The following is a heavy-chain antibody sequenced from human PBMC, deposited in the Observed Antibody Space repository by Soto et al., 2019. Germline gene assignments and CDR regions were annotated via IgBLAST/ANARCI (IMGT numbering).Heavy chain of an antibody. Sequence: QVQLQESCPRLVKPSQTLSLTCSVSGASIRSGRYYWSWIRQSPGGCLEWIGYIYYTGTTHYHPAVKSRVTILLDNSKDQFSLTLTSVTAADTAIYYCATVLHDYGTNWVDSWCQGTQVTVYS. CDR3: ATVLHDYGTNWVDS. CDR1: GASIRSGRYY. D-gene: IGHD3-16*01. CDR2: IYYTGTT. J-gene: IGHJ5*01. V-gene: IGHV4-30-4*01.